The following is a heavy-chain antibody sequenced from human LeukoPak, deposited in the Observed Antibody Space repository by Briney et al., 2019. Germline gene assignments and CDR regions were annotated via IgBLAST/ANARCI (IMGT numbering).Heavy chain of an antibody. CDR1: GFTSSSYS. Sequence: GGSLRLSCAASGFTSSSYSMNWVRQAPGKGLEWVSSISSSSSYIYYADSVKGRFTISRDNAKNSLYLQMNSLRAEDTAVYYCARDWRESYYFDYWGQGTLVTVSS. CDR3: ARDWRESYYFDY. D-gene: IGHD3-10*01. CDR2: ISSSSSYI. J-gene: IGHJ4*02. V-gene: IGHV3-21*01.